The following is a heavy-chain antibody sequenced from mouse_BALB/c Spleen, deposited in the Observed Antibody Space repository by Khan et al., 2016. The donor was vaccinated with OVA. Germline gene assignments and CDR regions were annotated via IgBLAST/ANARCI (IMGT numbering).Heavy chain of an antibody. Sequence: EVQLVESGGDLVKPGGSLKLSCAASGFTFSSYSMSWVRQTPDKRLEWVASISSGGDYTYYPDIVKGRFTISRDNAKKTLYLEMSSLKSEDTAMYYWASHLTGSFAYGGQGTLVTVSA. CDR2: ISSGGDYT. CDR1: GFTFSSYS. V-gene: IGHV5-6*01. D-gene: IGHD4-1*01. CDR3: ASHLTGSFAY. J-gene: IGHJ3*01.